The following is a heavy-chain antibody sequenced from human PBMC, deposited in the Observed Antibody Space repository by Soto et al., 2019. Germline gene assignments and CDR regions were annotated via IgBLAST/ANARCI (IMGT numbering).Heavy chain of an antibody. D-gene: IGHD6-19*01. CDR1: GFSLSTSGVG. CDR3: AHKMGGWAVNAFDI. CDR2: IYWNDDK. J-gene: IGHJ3*02. Sequence: QITLKESGPTLVKPTQTLTLTCTFSGFSLSTSGVGVGWIRQPPGKALEWLALIYWNDDKRYSPSLKSRLTITKDTSKNQVVLTMTNMDPVDTATYYCAHKMGGWAVNAFDIWGQGTMVTVSS. V-gene: IGHV2-5*01.